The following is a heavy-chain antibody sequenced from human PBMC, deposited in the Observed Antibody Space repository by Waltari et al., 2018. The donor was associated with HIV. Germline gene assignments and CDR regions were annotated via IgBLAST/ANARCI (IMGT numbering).Heavy chain of an antibody. J-gene: IGHJ4*02. CDR1: GGSFSGYY. CDR2: INHSGST. D-gene: IGHD6-13*01. CDR3: ARAAAGYYFDY. V-gene: IGHV4-34*01. Sequence: QVQLQQWGAGLLKPSATLSLTCAVYGGSFSGYYWSWIRQPPGKGLEWIGEINHSGSTNYNPSLKSRVTISVDTSKNQFSLKLSSVTAADTAVYYCARAAAGYYFDYWGQGTLVTVSS.